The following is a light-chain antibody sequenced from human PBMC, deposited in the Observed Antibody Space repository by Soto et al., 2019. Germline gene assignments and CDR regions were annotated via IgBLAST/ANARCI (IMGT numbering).Light chain of an antibody. Sequence: IHLAQSPSTLSGSVGDRVTITYRASQTISSWLAWYQQKPGKAPKLLIYAASSLQSGVPSRFSGSGSGTEFTLTISSLQPEDFATYYCQQSYSTPLTFGRGTKVDIK. J-gene: IGKJ4*01. V-gene: IGKV1-39*01. CDR3: QQSYSTPLT. CDR1: QTISSW. CDR2: AAS.